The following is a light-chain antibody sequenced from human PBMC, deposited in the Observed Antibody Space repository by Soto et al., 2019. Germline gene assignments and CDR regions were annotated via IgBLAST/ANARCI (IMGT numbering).Light chain of an antibody. J-gene: IGKJ1*01. V-gene: IGKV3-20*01. CDR1: RSVSSGY. CDR2: GPS. CDR3: QQYGSLPWT. Sequence: EIVLTQSPGTLSLSPGERATLSCRASRSVSSGYLAWYQQKPGQSPRFLTYGPSNRATGIPDRFSGSGSGTDFTLTISRLEPEDFAVYYCQQYGSLPWTFGQGAKVEIK.